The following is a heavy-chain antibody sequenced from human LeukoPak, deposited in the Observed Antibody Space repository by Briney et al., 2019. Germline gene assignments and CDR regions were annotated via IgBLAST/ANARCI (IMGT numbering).Heavy chain of an antibody. CDR3: GSGSYFHFDY. V-gene: IGHV3-30*03. CDR2: ISYDGSNK. CDR1: GFTFSSYG. D-gene: IGHD1-26*01. Sequence: GGSLRLSCAASGFTFSSYGMHWVRQAPGKGLEWVAVISYDGSNKYYADSVKGRFTISRDNSKNTLYLQMNSLRAEDTAVYYCGSGSYFHFDYWGQGTRVTVSS. J-gene: IGHJ4*02.